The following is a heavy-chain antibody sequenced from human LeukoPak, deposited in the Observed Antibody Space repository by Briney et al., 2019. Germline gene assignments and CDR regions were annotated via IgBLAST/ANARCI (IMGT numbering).Heavy chain of an antibody. V-gene: IGHV3-7*01. CDR1: GFTFSSYW. Sequence: PGGSLRLSCVASGFTFSSYWMSWVCQAPGKGLEWVANIKQDGSEKYYVDSVKGRFTISRDNAKNSLYVQMNSLRAEDTAVYYCARDLGKWEPQDYWGQGTPVTVSS. CDR3: ARDLGKWEPQDY. D-gene: IGHD1-26*01. J-gene: IGHJ4*02. CDR2: IKQDGSEK.